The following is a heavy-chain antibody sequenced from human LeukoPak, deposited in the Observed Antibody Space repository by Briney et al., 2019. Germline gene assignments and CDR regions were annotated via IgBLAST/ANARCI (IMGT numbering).Heavy chain of an antibody. CDR1: GFSFSTYW. CDR3: AREGLPYSGDH. J-gene: IGHJ4*02. CDR2: IKGDGSEI. Sequence: GGSLRLSCAASGFSFSTYWMRWARQTPGKGLEWVANIKGDGSEINYVDSVKGRFTISRDNAKNSLSLQMNSLTADDTGVYYCAREGLPYSGDHWGQGTLVSVSS. D-gene: IGHD4-11*01. V-gene: IGHV3-7*01.